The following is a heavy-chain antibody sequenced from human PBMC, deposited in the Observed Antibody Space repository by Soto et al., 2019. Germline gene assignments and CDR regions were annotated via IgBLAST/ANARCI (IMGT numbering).Heavy chain of an antibody. CDR2: ISESGGST. Sequence: GGSLRLSCAASGFSFSDYAMSWVRQAPGKGLGWVSVISESGGSTHYADSVRGRFTVSRANYKNSLSLRMNSMRDEDTAVYFCAKRSPHSSGWYSPIFDYWGQGALVTVSS. CDR1: GFSFSDYA. J-gene: IGHJ4*02. CDR3: AKRSPHSSGWYSPIFDY. D-gene: IGHD6-13*01. V-gene: IGHV3-23*01.